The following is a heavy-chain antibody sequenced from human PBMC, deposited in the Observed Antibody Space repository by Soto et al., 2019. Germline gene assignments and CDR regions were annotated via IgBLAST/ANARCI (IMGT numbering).Heavy chain of an antibody. CDR2: INPSGGST. V-gene: IGHV1-46*01. CDR1: GYTFTSYY. Sequence: ASVKVSFKASGYTFTSYYMHWVRQAPGQGLEWMGIINPSGGSTSYAQKFQGRVTMTRDTSTSTVYMELSSLRSEDTAVYYCARSGGGGMAAFDPWGQGTLVTVSS. D-gene: IGHD2-15*01. CDR3: ARSGGGGMAAFDP. J-gene: IGHJ5*02.